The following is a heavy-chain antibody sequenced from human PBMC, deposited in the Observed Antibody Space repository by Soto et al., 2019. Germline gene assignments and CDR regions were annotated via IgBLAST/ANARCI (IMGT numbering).Heavy chain of an antibody. J-gene: IGHJ4*02. D-gene: IGHD7-27*01. CDR2: INHSGST. CDR1: GGSFSGYY. CDR3: ARGGEFDY. V-gene: IGHV4-34*01. Sequence: QVQLQQWGAGLLKPSETLSLTCAVCGGSFSGYYWSWIRQPPGKGLEWIGEINHSGSTNYNPSLKSRVTISVDTSKNQFSLKLSSVTAADTAVYYCARGGEFDYWGQGTLVTVSS.